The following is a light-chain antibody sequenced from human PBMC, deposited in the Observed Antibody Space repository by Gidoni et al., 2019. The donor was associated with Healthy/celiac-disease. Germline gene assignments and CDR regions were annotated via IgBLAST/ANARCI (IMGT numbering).Light chain of an antibody. Sequence: SYVLTQPPSVSVAPGKTARITVGGNNIGSKSVHWYQQKPGQAPVLVVYDASDRPSGIPERFSGSNSGNTATLTISRVEAGDEADYYCQVWDSSSDHAVFGGGTQLTVL. V-gene: IGLV3-21*03. J-gene: IGLJ7*01. CDR1: NIGSKS. CDR2: DAS. CDR3: QVWDSSSDHAV.